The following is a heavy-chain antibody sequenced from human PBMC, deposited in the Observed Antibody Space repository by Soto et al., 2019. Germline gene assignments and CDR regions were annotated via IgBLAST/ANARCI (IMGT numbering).Heavy chain of an antibody. CDR3: ARGSGSSGPPRPNY. V-gene: IGHV3-21*01. Sequence: GGSLRLSCAASGFTFSSYSMNWVRQAPGKGLEWVSSISSSSSYIYYADSVKGRFTISRDKAKNSLYLQMNSLRAEDTAVYYCARGSGSSGPPRPNYWGQGTLVTVSS. J-gene: IGHJ4*02. D-gene: IGHD6-19*01. CDR2: ISSSSSYI. CDR1: GFTFSSYS.